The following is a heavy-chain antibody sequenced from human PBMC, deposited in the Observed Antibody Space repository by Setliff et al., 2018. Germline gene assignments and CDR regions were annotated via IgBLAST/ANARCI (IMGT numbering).Heavy chain of an antibody. CDR3: ARRAFIETITGYCFDL. V-gene: IGHV1-2*02. J-gene: IGHJ4*02. D-gene: IGHD1-20*01. Sequence: ASVKVSCKASGYTFTGYYTHWVRQAPGQGLEWMGWINPNSGGTNYAQKFQGRVTMTRDTSISTAYMELSRLRSDDTAVYYCARRAFIETITGYCFDLWGQGTQVTVSS. CDR1: GYTFTGYY. CDR2: INPNSGGT.